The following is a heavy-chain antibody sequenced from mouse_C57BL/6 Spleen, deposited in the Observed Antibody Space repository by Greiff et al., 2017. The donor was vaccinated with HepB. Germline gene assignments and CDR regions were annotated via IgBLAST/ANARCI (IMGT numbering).Heavy chain of an antibody. CDR1: GYTFTSYW. J-gene: IGHJ1*03. D-gene: IGHD1-1*01. V-gene: IGHV1-52*01. Sequence: QVQLQQPGAELVRPGSSVKLSCKASGYTFTSYWMHWVKQRPIQGLEWIGNIDPSDSETHYNQKFKDKATLTVDKSSSTAYMQLSSLTSEDSAVYYCARPVITTVRSYWYFDVWGTGTTVTVSS. CDR2: IDPSDSET. CDR3: ARPVITTVRSYWYFDV.